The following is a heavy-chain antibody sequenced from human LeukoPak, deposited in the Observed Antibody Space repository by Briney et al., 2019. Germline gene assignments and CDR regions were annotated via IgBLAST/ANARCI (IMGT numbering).Heavy chain of an antibody. CDR2: IYPGDPDT. CDR1: GYGFTSYW. CDR3: ARHLVRITMVRGVPRLHDAFDS. D-gene: IGHD3-10*01. V-gene: IGHV5-51*01. Sequence: GVALQISSKGSGYGFTSYWIGWVRPMRGKGLGWMGIIYPGDPDTRYSPSFQGQVTISADKSISTAHLQWSSLKASDTAMYYCARHLVRITMVRGVPRLHDAFDSWGQGTMVTVSA. J-gene: IGHJ3*02.